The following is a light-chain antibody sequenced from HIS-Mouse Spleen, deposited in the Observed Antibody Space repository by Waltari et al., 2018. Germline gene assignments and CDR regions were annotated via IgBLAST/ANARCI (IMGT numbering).Light chain of an antibody. CDR1: QGIRND. CDR2: AAS. CDR3: LQDYNYPRT. V-gene: IGKV1-6*01. J-gene: IGKJ1*01. Sequence: AIQMTQSPSSRSASAGARVTITCRASQGIRNDLGWYQQKPGKAPKLLIYAASSLQSGVPSRFSGSGSGTDFTLTISSLQPEDFATYYCLQDYNYPRTFGQGTKVEIK.